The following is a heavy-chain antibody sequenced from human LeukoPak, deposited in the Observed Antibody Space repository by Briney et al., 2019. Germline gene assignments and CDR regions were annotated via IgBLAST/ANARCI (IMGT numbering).Heavy chain of an antibody. CDR2: IYYSGST. J-gene: IGHJ5*02. CDR3: ARGAQDNWFDP. CDR1: GGSISSGGYY. V-gene: IGHV4-31*03. Sequence: SETLSLTCTVSGGSISSGGYYWSWIRQHPGKGLEWIGYIYYSGSTYYNPSLKSRVTISVDTSKNQFSLKLSSVTAADTAVYYCARGAQDNWFDPWGQGTLVTVSS.